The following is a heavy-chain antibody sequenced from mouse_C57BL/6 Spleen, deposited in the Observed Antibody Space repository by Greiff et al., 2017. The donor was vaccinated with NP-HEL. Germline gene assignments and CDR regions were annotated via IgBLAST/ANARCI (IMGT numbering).Heavy chain of an antibody. CDR3: ARLRFDDYDAMDY. Sequence: VKLMESGAELARPGASVKLSCKASGYTFTSYGISWVKQRTGQGLEWIGEIYPRSGNTYYNEKFKGKATLTADKSSSTAYMELRSLTSEDSAVYFCARLRFDDYDAMDYWGQGTSVTVSS. CDR2: IYPRSGNT. V-gene: IGHV1-81*01. CDR1: GYTFTSYG. D-gene: IGHD2-3*01. J-gene: IGHJ4*01.